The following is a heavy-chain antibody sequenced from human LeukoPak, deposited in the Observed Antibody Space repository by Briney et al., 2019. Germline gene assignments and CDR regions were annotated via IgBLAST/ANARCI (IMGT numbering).Heavy chain of an antibody. V-gene: IGHV1-69*05. D-gene: IGHD3-10*01. Sequence: GASVMVSCKASGGTFSRSAISWVRQAPGQGLEWMGRIIPIFGTANYAQKFQGRVTITTDESTNTAYMELSSLRSEDTAVYYCARGLSAGVDVYYYYMDVWGKGTTVTVSS. CDR3: ARGLSAGVDVYYYYMDV. CDR1: GGTFSRSA. CDR2: IIPIFGTA. J-gene: IGHJ6*03.